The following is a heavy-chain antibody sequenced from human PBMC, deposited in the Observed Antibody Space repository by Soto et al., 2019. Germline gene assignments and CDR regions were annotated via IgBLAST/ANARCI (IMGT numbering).Heavy chain of an antibody. Sequence: GASVKVSCKASGYSFTSDNINWVRQAPGQGLEWVGYMNPYTGRSGPGQKFEGRVILTRDTSINTAYMELTNLKSEDTAVYYCARGQDYFDTSGYNDYWGRGTLVTVSS. CDR1: GYSFTSDN. J-gene: IGHJ4*02. CDR3: ARGQDYFDTSGYNDY. CDR2: MNPYTGRS. V-gene: IGHV1-8*01. D-gene: IGHD3-22*01.